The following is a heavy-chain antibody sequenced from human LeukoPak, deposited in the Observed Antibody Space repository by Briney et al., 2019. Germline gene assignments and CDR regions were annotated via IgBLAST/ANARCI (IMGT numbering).Heavy chain of an antibody. Sequence: SETLSLTCTVSGGSISGSSYYWGWIRQPPGKGLEWIGSIYYSGSTYYNPSLKSRVTISVDTSKNQFSLKLSSVTAADTAVYCCARPSRSSSPYFDYWGQGTLVTVSS. CDR2: IYYSGST. D-gene: IGHD6-6*01. V-gene: IGHV4-39*01. J-gene: IGHJ4*02. CDR1: GGSISGSSYY. CDR3: ARPSRSSSPYFDY.